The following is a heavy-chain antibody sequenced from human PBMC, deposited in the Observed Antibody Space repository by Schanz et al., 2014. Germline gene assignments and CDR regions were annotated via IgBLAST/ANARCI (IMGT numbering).Heavy chain of an antibody. CDR1: GFTVNTNY. J-gene: IGHJ6*02. CDR2: SGSGETT. V-gene: IGHV3-53*01. D-gene: IGHD1-20*01. Sequence: EVQLVESGGGLIQPGGPLRLSCAVSGFTVNTNYMSWVRQAPGKGLEWVSAISGSGETTYYADSVKGRFTISRDNSKNALYLQMNSLRAEDTAVYYCARRITGTHHNPYYHGMDVWGQGTTVTVSS. CDR3: ARRITGTHHNPYYHGMDV.